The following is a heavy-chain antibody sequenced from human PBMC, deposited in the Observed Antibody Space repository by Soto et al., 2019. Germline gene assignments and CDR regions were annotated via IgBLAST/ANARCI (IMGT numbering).Heavy chain of an antibody. Sequence: QVQLVQSGAEVKKPGASVKVSCKASGYTFTSYAMHWVRQAPGQRLEWMGWINAGNGNTKYSQKFQGRVTITRDTSASTAYMELSSVRSEDTAVYYCARSSIAALDWFDPWGQGALVTVSS. V-gene: IGHV1-3*01. CDR2: INAGNGNT. CDR1: GYTFTSYA. J-gene: IGHJ5*02. D-gene: IGHD6-6*01. CDR3: ARSSIAALDWFDP.